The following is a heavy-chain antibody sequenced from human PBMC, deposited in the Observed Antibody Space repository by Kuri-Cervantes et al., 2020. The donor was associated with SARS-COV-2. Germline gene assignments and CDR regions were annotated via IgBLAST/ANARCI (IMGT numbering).Heavy chain of an antibody. D-gene: IGHD3-22*01. V-gene: IGHV3-30*02. CDR2: TRYDGSNK. J-gene: IGHJ4*02. CDR3: ARPYYYDSSGRDY. CDR1: GFTFSSYA. Sequence: GGSLRLSCAASGFTFSSYAMHWVRQAPGKGLEWVAFTRYDGSNKYYADSVKGRFTISRDNPKNTLYLQMNSLRAEDTAVYYCARPYYYDSSGRDYWGQGTLVTVSS.